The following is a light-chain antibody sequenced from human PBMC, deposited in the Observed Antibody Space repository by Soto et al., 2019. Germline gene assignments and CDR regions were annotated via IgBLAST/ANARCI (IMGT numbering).Light chain of an antibody. J-gene: IGLJ2*01. V-gene: IGLV4-69*01. Sequence: VLTQSPSASASLGASVKLTCTLSRGHSNYAIAWHQQQSEKGPRYLMKLNSDGSHSKGDGIPDRFSGSSSGAERYLTISSLQSEDEADYYCQTWGAGIVVFGGGTKVTGL. CDR1: RGHSNYA. CDR3: QTWGAGIVV. CDR2: LNSDGSH.